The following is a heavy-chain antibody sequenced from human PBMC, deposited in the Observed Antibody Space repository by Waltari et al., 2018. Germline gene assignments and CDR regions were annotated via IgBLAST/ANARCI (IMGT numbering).Heavy chain of an antibody. CDR2: TKPDGSET. Sequence: EVQLVESGGDLVQPGGSLRLSCAASGFAFSAYWMAWLCQIPGKGLEWLTNTKPDGSETYYLDSLRGRFTTSRDNAKNSLYLQMNSLRTEDTAVYYCARDSGDKTIDFWGLGTLVTVST. CDR3: ARDSGDKTIDF. CDR1: GFAFSAYW. D-gene: IGHD3-10*01. J-gene: IGHJ4*02. V-gene: IGHV3-7*03.